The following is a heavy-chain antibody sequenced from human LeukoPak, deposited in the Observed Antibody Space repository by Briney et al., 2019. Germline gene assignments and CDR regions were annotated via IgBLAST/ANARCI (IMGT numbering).Heavy chain of an antibody. J-gene: IGHJ4*02. CDR1: GITFNRYA. CDR2: ISYDGGSK. Sequence: PGGSLRLSCLASGITFNRYAMHWVRQSPGKGLVWVAVISYDGGSKDHAGSVKGRVTISRDNSKNTLYLQMNSLRAEDTAVYYCLRDLNWSLDQWGQGALVTVSS. V-gene: IGHV3-30*04. D-gene: IGHD1-20*01. CDR3: LRDLNWSLDQ.